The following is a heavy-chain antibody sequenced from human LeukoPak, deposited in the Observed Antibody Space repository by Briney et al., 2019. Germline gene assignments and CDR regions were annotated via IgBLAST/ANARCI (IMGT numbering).Heavy chain of an antibody. CDR2: INPTGGST. CDR3: ARDSVQYYGLLTGYVPSYSFDY. CDR1: GYTFSSYY. J-gene: IGHJ4*02. D-gene: IGHD3-9*01. Sequence: ASVKVSCKASGYTFSSYYMHWVRQAPGQGLEWLGIINPTGGSTSYAQKFQGRVTMTRDTSTSTVYMELSSLRSEDTAVFYRARDSVQYYGLLTGYVPSYSFDYWGQGTLVTVSS. V-gene: IGHV1-46*01.